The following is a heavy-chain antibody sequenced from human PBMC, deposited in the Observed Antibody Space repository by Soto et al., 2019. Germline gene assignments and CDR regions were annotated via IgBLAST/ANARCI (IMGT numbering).Heavy chain of an antibody. CDR1: GGSFSGHA. CDR2: INRSGRF. CDR3: SPRVYDTNGYYRFAA. Sequence: PSETLSLTCAVYGGSFSGHAWTWIRQSPGKGLEWIWDINRSGRFNYGRSLKSRVTISLDDSKNQFSLTLSAGTDADTAMYHCSPRVYDTNGYYRFAALGQGTIVTLSS. V-gene: IGHV4-34*01. D-gene: IGHD3-22*01. J-gene: IGHJ5*01.